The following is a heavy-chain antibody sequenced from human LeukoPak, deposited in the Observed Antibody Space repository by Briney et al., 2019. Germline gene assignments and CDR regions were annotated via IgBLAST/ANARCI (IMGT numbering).Heavy chain of an antibody. CDR1: GFTFMNYN. D-gene: IGHD2-15*01. CDR3: ARKTVMVAAPFDY. J-gene: IGHJ4*02. Sequence: LRLSCTASGFTFMNYNMDWVRQAPGKGLEWVSSISSYSDYIDYADSVKGCFTISRDNAKNSLYLEMTSLRADDTAIYYCARKTVMVAAPFDYWGQGTLVTVSP. V-gene: IGHV3-21*01. CDR2: ISSYSDYI.